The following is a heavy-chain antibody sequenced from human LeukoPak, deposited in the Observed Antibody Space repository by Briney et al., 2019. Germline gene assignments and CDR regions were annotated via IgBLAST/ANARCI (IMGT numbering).Heavy chain of an antibody. J-gene: IGHJ4*02. V-gene: IGHV1-8*03. CDR1: GYTFTGYY. CDR2: MNPNSGNT. CDR3: ARGRHRFGDLDY. D-gene: IGHD3-10*01. Sequence: GASVKVSCKASGYTFTGYYMHWVRQAPGQGLEWMGWMNPNSGNTGYAQKFQGRVTTTRNTSISTAYMELSSLRSEDTAVYYCARGRHRFGDLDYWGQGTLVTVSS.